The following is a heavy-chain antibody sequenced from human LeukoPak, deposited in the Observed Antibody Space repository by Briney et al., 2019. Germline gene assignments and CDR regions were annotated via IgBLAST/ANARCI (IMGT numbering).Heavy chain of an antibody. V-gene: IGHV1-69*13. CDR2: IIPIFGTT. Sequence: SVKVSCKASGGTFSSYAISWVRQAPGQGLEWMGGIIPIFGTTNYAQKLQGRVTITADESTSTAYMELSSLRSEDTAVYYCALLATTVVTRFGYWGQGTLVTVSS. J-gene: IGHJ4*02. CDR3: ALLATTVVTRFGY. D-gene: IGHD4-23*01. CDR1: GGTFSSYA.